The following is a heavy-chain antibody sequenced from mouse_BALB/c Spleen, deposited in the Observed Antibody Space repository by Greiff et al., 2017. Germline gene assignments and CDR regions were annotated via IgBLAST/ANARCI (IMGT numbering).Heavy chain of an antibody. V-gene: IGHV3-6*02. D-gene: IGHD2-14*01. CDR2: ISYDGSN. CDR1: GYSITSGYY. J-gene: IGHJ4*01. CDR3: ARGGRYDGDYAMDY. Sequence: VQLQQSGPGLVKPSQSLSLTCSVTGYSITSGYYWNWIRQFPGNKLEWMGYISYDGSNNYNPSLKNRISITRDTSKNQFFLKLNSVTTEDTATYYCARGGRYDGDYAMDYWGQGTSVTVSS.